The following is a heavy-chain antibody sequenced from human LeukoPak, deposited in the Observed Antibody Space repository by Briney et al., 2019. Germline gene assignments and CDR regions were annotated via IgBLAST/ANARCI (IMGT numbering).Heavy chain of an antibody. D-gene: IGHD1-26*01. CDR3: VRDVGMGGDPSWFDP. CDR2: IFRSGST. V-gene: IGHV4-4*02. J-gene: IGHJ5*02. CDR1: DGSIFSTNY. Sequence: PSETLSLTCTVSDGSIFSTNYWSWVRQPPGKGLEWIGQIFRSGSTSYSPSLKNRVTISADKSKNQFSLKLTSVTAADTAIYYCVRDVGMGGDPSWFDPWGQGALVIVSS.